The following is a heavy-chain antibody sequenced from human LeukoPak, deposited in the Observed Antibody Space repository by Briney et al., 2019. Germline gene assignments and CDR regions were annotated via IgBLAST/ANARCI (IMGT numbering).Heavy chain of an antibody. CDR1: GFTFSSYW. J-gene: IGHJ4*02. D-gene: IGHD5-12*01. Sequence: GGSLRLSCAASGFTFSSYWMSWVRQAPGKGLEWVANIKQDESEKYNLDSVKGRFTISRDNAKNSLYLQMNSLRAEDTALYYCAKSMDIVATGPADYWGQGTLVTVSS. CDR3: AKSMDIVATGPADY. V-gene: IGHV3-7*03. CDR2: IKQDESEK.